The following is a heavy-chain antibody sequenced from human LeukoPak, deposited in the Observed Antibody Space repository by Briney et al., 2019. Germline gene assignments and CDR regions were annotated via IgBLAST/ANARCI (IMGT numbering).Heavy chain of an antibody. D-gene: IGHD5-12*01. CDR2: INHSGST. Sequence: SETLSLTCAVYGGXFSGYYCSWIRQPPGKGLEWIEEINHSGSTNYNPSLKSRVTISVDTSKNQFSLKLSSVTAADTAVYYCAGSGYSGYDLNYWGQGTLVTVSS. J-gene: IGHJ4*02. CDR1: GGXFSGYY. V-gene: IGHV4-34*01. CDR3: AGSGYSGYDLNY.